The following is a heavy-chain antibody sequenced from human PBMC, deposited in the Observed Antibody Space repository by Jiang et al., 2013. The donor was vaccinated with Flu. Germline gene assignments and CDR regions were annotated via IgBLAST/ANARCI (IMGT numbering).Heavy chain of an antibody. D-gene: IGHD1-20*01. J-gene: IGHJ6*02. Sequence: LVKPGGSLRLSCAASGFTFSNAWMSWVRQAPGKGLEWVGRIKSKTDGGTTDYAAPVKGRFTISRDDSKNTLYLQMNSLKTEDTAVYYCTTDPITGDYYYYGVDVWGQGTTVTVSS. V-gene: IGHV3-15*01. CDR3: TTDPITGDYYYYGVDV. CDR1: GFTFSNAW. CDR2: IKSKTDGGTT.